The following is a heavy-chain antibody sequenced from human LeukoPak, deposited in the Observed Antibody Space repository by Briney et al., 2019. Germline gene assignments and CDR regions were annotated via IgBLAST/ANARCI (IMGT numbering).Heavy chain of an antibody. CDR3: ARGPYSSTYDAFDI. CDR1: GYSISSGYY. D-gene: IGHD6-13*01. J-gene: IGHJ3*02. CDR2: IYYSGST. Sequence: SETLSLTCTVSGYSISSGYYWSWIRQPPGKGLEWIGYIYYSGSTNYNPSLQSRVTMSVDTSKNQFSLKLSSVTATDTAVYYCARGPYSSTYDAFDIWGQGTMVTVSS. V-gene: IGHV4-61*01.